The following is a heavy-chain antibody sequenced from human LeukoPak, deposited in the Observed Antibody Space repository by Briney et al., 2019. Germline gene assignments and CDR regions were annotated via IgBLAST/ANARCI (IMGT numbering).Heavy chain of an antibody. CDR2: INPNSGGT. J-gene: IGHJ4*02. CDR3: ARNYKSSWYPIPFDY. CDR1: GYTFTGYY. D-gene: IGHD6-13*01. Sequence: GASVKVSCKASGYTFTGYYMHWVRQAPGQGLEWMGRINPNSGGTNYAQKFQGRATMTRDTSISTAYMELSRLRSDDTAVYYCARNYKSSWYPIPFDYWGQGTLVTVSS. V-gene: IGHV1-2*06.